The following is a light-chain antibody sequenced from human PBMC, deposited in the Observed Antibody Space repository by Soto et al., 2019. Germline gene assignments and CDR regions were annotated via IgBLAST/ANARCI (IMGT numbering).Light chain of an antibody. CDR3: QQYNNWPT. Sequence: ESVLTQSTGTLSFSPGEITTRSCRASQSVTSLLAWYQQKPGQAPRPLIHDASNRATGIQARFSGSGSGTDFNLTISSLEPEDFAVYYCQQYNNWPTFGQGRRLETK. CDR1: QSVTSL. J-gene: IGKJ5*01. CDR2: DAS. V-gene: IGKV3-11*01.